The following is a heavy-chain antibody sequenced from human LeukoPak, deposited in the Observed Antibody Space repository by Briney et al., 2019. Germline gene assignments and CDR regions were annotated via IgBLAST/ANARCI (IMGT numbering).Heavy chain of an antibody. CDR3: AKSGDLDY. Sequence: GGSLRLSCVASGFTFNNYGMHWVRQAPGKGLEWVAVIWYDGTNKYYADSVKGRFTISRDNSKNTLYLQMNSLRAEDTAVYYCAKSGDLDYWGQGTLVTVSS. V-gene: IGHV3-30*02. CDR1: GFTFNNYG. J-gene: IGHJ4*02. CDR2: IWYDGTNK. D-gene: IGHD3-10*01.